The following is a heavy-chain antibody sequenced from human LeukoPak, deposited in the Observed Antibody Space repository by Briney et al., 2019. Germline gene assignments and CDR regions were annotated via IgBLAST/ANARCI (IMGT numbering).Heavy chain of an antibody. CDR3: ARDQAFDWFYCYYGMDV. Sequence: GGSLRLSCAASGFTFSNYALSWVRQAPGKGLEWVSSIGSSVNTTHYADSVKGRFTISRDNSKNTLYLQMNSLRAEDTAIYYCARDQAFDWFYCYYGMDVWGLGTTVIASS. V-gene: IGHV3-23*01. CDR1: GFTFSNYA. D-gene: IGHD3-9*01. CDR2: IGSSVNTT. J-gene: IGHJ6*02.